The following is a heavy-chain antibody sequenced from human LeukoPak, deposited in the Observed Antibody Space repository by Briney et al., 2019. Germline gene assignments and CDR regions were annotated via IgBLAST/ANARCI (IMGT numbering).Heavy chain of an antibody. J-gene: IGHJ4*02. CDR1: GFTFSSYA. V-gene: IGHV3-23*01. CDR2: ISGSGGST. Sequence: GGSLRLSCAASGFTFSSYAMSWVRQAPGKGLEWVSAISGSGGSTYYADSVKGRFTISRDNSKNTLYLQMNSLRAEDTAVYYCAKALFLWFGELPMGEDYWGQGTLVTVSS. D-gene: IGHD3-10*01. CDR3: AKALFLWFGELPMGEDY.